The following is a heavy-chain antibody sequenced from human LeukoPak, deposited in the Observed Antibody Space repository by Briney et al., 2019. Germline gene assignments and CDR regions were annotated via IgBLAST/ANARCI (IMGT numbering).Heavy chain of an antibody. V-gene: IGHV3-74*01. CDR3: AKGLAAAPSLFDY. Sequence: GGSLRLSCAASGFTFSSYWMHWVRQAPGKGLVWVSRINSDGSTTSYADSVKGRFTISRDNAKNTLYLQMNSLRAEDTALYYCAKGLAAAPSLFDYWGQGTLVTVSS. CDR2: INSDGSTT. J-gene: IGHJ4*02. D-gene: IGHD6-13*01. CDR1: GFTFSSYW.